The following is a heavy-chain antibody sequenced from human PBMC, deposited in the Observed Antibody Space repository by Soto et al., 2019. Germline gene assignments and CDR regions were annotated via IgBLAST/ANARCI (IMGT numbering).Heavy chain of an antibody. Sequence: QITLKESGPTLVKPTQTLTLTCTFSGFSLTTDRVGVGWIRQPPGDALEWLAVIYWDDSKTYRPSLESRLTITQDTSKNQVALTMTNMDSLDTATYYCAHAYGGRSLYWGQGTLVTVSS. V-gene: IGHV2-5*02. J-gene: IGHJ4*02. D-gene: IGHD1-26*01. CDR2: IYWDDSK. CDR1: GFSLTTDRVG. CDR3: AHAYGGRSLY.